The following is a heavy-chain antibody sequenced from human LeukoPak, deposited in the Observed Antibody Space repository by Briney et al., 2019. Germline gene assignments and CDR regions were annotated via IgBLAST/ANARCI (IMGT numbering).Heavy chain of an antibody. CDR2: IYYSGST. V-gene: IGHV4-59*01. CDR3: ARGGILTGYYRYYFDY. CDR1: GGSISSYY. J-gene: IGHJ4*02. D-gene: IGHD3-9*01. Sequence: SETLSLTCTVSGGSISSYYWSWIRQPPGKGLEWIGYIYYSGSTNYNPSLKSRVTISVDTSKNQFSLKLSSVTAADTAVYYCARGGILTGYYRYYFDYWGQGTLVTVSP.